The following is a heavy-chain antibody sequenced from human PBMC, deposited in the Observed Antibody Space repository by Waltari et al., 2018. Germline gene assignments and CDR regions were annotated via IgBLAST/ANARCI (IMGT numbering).Heavy chain of an antibody. D-gene: IGHD3-22*01. CDR3: ARDISHDSSGCVD. V-gene: IGHV1-2*02. Sequence: QVQLVQSGAEVKKPGASVKVSCKASGYTFTGYYMHWVRQAPGQGLGWMGWINPNSGGTNDAQKLQGRVTMTRDTSISTAYMELSRLRSDDTAVYYCARDISHDSSGCVDWGQGTLVTVSS. CDR2: INPNSGGT. J-gene: IGHJ4*02. CDR1: GYTFTGYY.